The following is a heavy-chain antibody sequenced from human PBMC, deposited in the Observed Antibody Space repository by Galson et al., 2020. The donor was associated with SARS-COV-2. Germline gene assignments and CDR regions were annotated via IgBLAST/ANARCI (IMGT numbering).Heavy chain of an antibody. CDR2: IYYSRST. V-gene: IGHV4-39*01. CDR3: ASLSSDSAAICFAFDF. J-gene: IGHJ4*02. Sequence: ETSETLSLTCTVSGGSITNPAYYWGWIRQSPGKGLQWIASIYYSRSTYYSPSLKSPVTISVDTSKNQLSLNLRSMTAAYTAVYYCASLSSDSAAICFAFDFWGQGTQVTVSS. D-gene: IGHD2-15*01. CDR1: GGSITNPAYY.